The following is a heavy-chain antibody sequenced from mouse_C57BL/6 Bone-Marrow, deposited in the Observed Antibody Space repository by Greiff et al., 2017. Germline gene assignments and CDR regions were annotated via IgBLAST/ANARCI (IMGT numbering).Heavy chain of an antibody. CDR2: IWTGGGT. D-gene: IGHD1-1*01. J-gene: IGHJ4*01. CDR1: GFSLTSYA. V-gene: IGHV2-9-1*01. CDR3: ARNLGLLLRPYYYAMDY. Sequence: QVQLKESGPGLVAPSQSLSITCTVSGFSLTSYAISWVRQPPGKGLAWLGVIWTGGGTNYNSALKSRLSISKDNSKSQVFLKMNSLQTDDTARYYCARNLGLLLRPYYYAMDYWGQGTSVTVSS.